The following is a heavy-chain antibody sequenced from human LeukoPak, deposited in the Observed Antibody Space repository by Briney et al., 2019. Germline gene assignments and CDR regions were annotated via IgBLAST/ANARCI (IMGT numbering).Heavy chain of an antibody. J-gene: IGHJ4*02. D-gene: IGHD3-22*01. CDR2: INQEGSDQ. V-gene: IGHV3-7*04. Sequence: PGGSLRLSCAASGFTFSTKWMSWVRQAPGKGLEWVATINQEGSDQYYVDSVKGRFSISRDNAKNSLDLQMNSLRAEDTAVYYCARDYSSGRDFWGQGTLVTVSS. CDR1: GFTFSTKW. CDR3: ARDYSSGRDF.